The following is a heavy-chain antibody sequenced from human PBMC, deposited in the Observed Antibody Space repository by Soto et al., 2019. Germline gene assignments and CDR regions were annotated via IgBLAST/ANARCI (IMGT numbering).Heavy chain of an antibody. J-gene: IGHJ5*02. V-gene: IGHV3-21*01. CDR2: ISSSSSYI. Sequence: ESGGGLAKPGGSLRLSCAASGFTLSSYSMNWVRQAPGKGLEWVSSISSSSSYIYYADSVKGRFTISRDNAKNSLYLQMNSLRAEDTAVYYCARGPHYYDSSGYYYGWFDPWGQGTLVTVSS. CDR1: GFTLSSYS. D-gene: IGHD3-22*01. CDR3: ARGPHYYDSSGYYYGWFDP.